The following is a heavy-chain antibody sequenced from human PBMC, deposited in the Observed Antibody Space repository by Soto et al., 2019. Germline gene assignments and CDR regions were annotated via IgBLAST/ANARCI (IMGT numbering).Heavy chain of an antibody. J-gene: IGHJ6*02. CDR2: ISYDGSNK. Sequence: GGSLRLSCAASGFTFSSYGMHWVRQAPGKGLEWVAVISYDGSNKYYADSVKGRFTISRDNSKNTLYLQMNSLRAEDTAVYYCAKDLAAMVGRVYSAGYYYYYGMDVWGQGTTVTVSS. D-gene: IGHD2-2*01. CDR1: GFTFSSYG. CDR3: AKDLAAMVGRVYSAGYYYYYGMDV. V-gene: IGHV3-30*18.